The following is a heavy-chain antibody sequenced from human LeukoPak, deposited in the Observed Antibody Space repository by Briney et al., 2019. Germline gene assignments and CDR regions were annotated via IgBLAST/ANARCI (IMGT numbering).Heavy chain of an antibody. D-gene: IGHD3-3*01. Sequence: GGSLRLSCAASGFTFSSYSMNWVRQAPGKGLEGVSYISSSSSTIYYADSVKGRFTISRDNAKNSLYLQMNSLRAQDTAVYYCAVYDFWSGYYHDYWGQGTLVTVSS. V-gene: IGHV3-48*01. CDR3: AVYDFWSGYYHDY. J-gene: IGHJ4*02. CDR2: ISSSSSTI. CDR1: GFTFSSYS.